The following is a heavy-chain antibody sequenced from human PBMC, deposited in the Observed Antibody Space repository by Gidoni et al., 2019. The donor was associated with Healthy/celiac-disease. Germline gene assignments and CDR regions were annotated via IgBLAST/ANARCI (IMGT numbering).Heavy chain of an antibody. CDR2: ISNNGGST. Sequence: EVQLVESGGGLVQPGGSLRLSCSASGFTFSSYAMHWVRQAPGKGLEYVSAISNNGGSTYYADSVKGRFTISRDNSKNTLYLQVSSLRPEDTAVYYCVKDPHYGLGSYYDGHAEYFQHWGQGTLVTVSS. CDR3: VKDPHYGLGSYYDGHAEYFQH. D-gene: IGHD3-10*01. CDR1: GFTFSSYA. J-gene: IGHJ1*01. V-gene: IGHV3-64D*09.